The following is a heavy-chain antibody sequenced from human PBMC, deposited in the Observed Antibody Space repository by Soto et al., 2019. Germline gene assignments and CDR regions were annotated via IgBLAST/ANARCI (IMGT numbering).Heavy chain of an antibody. CDR1: GGSISSYY. J-gene: IGHJ4*02. CDR2: IYYSGST. Sequence: SETLSLTCTVSGGSISSYYWSWIRQPPGKGLEWIGYIYYSGSTNYNPSLKSRVTISVDTSKNQFSLKLSSVTAADTAVYYCAAGPTQGGYTPHRFVRPGFDYWGQGTLVTVSS. V-gene: IGHV4-59*01. CDR3: AAGPTQGGYTPHRFVRPGFDY. D-gene: IGHD3-10*01.